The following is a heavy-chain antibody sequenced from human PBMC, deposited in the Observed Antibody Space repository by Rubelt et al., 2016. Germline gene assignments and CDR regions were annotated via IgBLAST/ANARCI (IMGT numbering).Heavy chain of an antibody. D-gene: IGHD3-3*01. J-gene: IGHJ4*02. Sequence: QVQLQQWGAGLLKPSETLSLTCAVYGGSFSGYYWSWIRQPPGKGLEWIGEINHSGSTNYNPSLKGRVPLSLDPSKTQFSLKLGSVTAADTAVYYCAGGITIFGVASGYFDYWGQGTLVTVSS. CDR2: INHSGST. V-gene: IGHV4-34*01. CDR1: GGSFSGYY. CDR3: AGGITIFGVASGYFDY.